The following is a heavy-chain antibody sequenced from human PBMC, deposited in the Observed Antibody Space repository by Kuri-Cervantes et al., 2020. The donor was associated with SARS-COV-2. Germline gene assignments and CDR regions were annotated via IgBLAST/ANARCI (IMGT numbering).Heavy chain of an antibody. CDR3: ARVGEDIVVVPAAIPYYYYYMDV. V-gene: IGHV1-18*01. CDR2: IGAYNGNT. Sequence: ASVKVSCKASGYTFTSYGISWVRQAPGQGLEWMGWIGAYNGNTNYAQKLQGRVTMTTDTSTSTAYMELRSLRSDDTAVYYCARVGEDIVVVPAAIPYYYYYMDVWGKGTTVTVSS. CDR1: GYTFTSYG. D-gene: IGHD2-2*01. J-gene: IGHJ6*03.